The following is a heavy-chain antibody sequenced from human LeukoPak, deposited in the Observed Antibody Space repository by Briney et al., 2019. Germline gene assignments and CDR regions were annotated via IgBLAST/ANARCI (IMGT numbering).Heavy chain of an antibody. D-gene: IGHD5-24*01. V-gene: IGHV1-69*05. Sequence: SVKVSCKASGGTFSSYAISWVRQAPGQGLEWLGGIIPIFGTANYAQKFQGRVTITTDESTSTAYMELSGLRSEDTAVYYCARDRDGYNRFGWFDPWGQGTLVTVSS. CDR2: IIPIFGTA. J-gene: IGHJ5*02. CDR3: ARDRDGYNRFGWFDP. CDR1: GGTFSSYA.